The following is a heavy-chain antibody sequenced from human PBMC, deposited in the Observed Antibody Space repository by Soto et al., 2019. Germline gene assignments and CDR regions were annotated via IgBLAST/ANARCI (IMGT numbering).Heavy chain of an antibody. Sequence: PGGSLRLSCAASGFTFSSYEMNWVRQAPGKGLEWVSYISSSGSTIYYADSVKGRFTISRDNAKNSLYLQMNSLRAEDTAVYYCARVGCSSTSCSLYYYYGMDVWGQGTTVTVSS. J-gene: IGHJ6*02. V-gene: IGHV3-48*03. D-gene: IGHD2-2*01. CDR1: GFTFSSYE. CDR3: ARVGCSSTSCSLYYYYGMDV. CDR2: ISSSGSTI.